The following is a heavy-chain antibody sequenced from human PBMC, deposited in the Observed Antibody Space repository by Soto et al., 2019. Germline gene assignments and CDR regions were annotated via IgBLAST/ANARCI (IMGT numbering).Heavy chain of an antibody. CDR3: ARDAYGGNPGTF. Sequence: QVQLVQSGAEVKKPGASVKVSCKASRYTFTDYFIHWVRQAPGQGLEWMGWINPNGGGTNYAPNFQGRVTLTRDTSISTADMAINKLRPDDTAVYYCARDAYGGNPGTFWGQGTLVTVAS. D-gene: IGHD2-21*01. CDR2: INPNGGGT. CDR1: RYTFTDYF. J-gene: IGHJ4*02. V-gene: IGHV1-2*02.